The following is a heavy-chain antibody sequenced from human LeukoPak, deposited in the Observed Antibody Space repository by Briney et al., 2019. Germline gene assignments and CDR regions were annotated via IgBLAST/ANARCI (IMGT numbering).Heavy chain of an antibody. V-gene: IGHV3-30*18. CDR3: AKDGYYGGFDY. Sequence: GRSLRLSCAASGFTFSSYGMHWVRQAPGKGLEWVAVISYDGSNKYYADSVKGRSTISRDNSKNTLYLQMNSLRAEDTAVYYCAKDGYYGGFDYWGQGTLVTVSS. CDR2: ISYDGSNK. J-gene: IGHJ4*02. CDR1: GFTFSSYG. D-gene: IGHD4-23*01.